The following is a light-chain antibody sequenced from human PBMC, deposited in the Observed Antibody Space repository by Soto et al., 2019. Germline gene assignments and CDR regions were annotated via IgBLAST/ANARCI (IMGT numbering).Light chain of an antibody. V-gene: IGLV2-14*03. CDR3: SSYTSSSPL. J-gene: IGLJ2*01. CDR2: DVS. CDR1: SSDVGGYNY. Sequence: QSALTQPASVSGSPGQSITISCTGTSSDVGGYNYVSWYQQHPGTAPKLIIYDVSNRPSGVSDRFSGSKSGNTASLTISGLQAEDEADYYCSSYTSSSPLFGGGTKLTVL.